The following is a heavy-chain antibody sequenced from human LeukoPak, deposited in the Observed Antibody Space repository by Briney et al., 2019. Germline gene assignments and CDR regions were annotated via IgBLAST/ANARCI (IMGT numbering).Heavy chain of an antibody. CDR2: ISGSGGST. CDR3: AKIGEYYYDSSGYYGSSLTSDY. D-gene: IGHD3-22*01. J-gene: IGHJ4*02. Sequence: GGSLRLSCAASGFTFSSYAMSWVRQAPGKGLEWVSAISGSGGSTYYADSVKGRFTISRDNSKNTLYLQMNSLRAEDTAVYYCAKIGEYYYDSSGYYGSSLTSDYWGQGTLVTVSS. CDR1: GFTFSSYA. V-gene: IGHV3-23*01.